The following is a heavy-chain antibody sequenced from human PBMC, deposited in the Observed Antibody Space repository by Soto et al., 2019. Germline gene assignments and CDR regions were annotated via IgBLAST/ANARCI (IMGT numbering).Heavy chain of an antibody. Sequence: EVQLLESGGGLVQPGGSLRLSCAASGFTFKNYAMSWIRRAPGKGLECVSAISGSGGSTYYADSVWGRFTISRDNSNNTLNLQMNSLRAEDTALYYCARDYSDSGSYMGWFDPWGQGTLVTVSS. J-gene: IGHJ5*02. CDR2: ISGSGGST. CDR1: GFTFKNYA. V-gene: IGHV3-23*01. D-gene: IGHD3-10*01. CDR3: ARDYSDSGSYMGWFDP.